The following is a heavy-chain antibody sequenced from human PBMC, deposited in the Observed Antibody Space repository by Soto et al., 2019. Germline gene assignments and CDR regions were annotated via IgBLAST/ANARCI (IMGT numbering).Heavy chain of an antibody. CDR2: ISAYNGNT. CDR3: AREVVATIRGYNWFDP. J-gene: IGHJ5*02. CDR1: GYTFTSYG. Sequence: QVLLVQSGAEVKKPGASVKVSCKASGYTFTSYGISWVRQAPGQGLEWMGWISAYNGNTNYAQKLQGRVTMTTDTSTSTAYMELRSLRSDDTAVYYCAREVVATIRGYNWFDPWGQGTLVTVSS. D-gene: IGHD5-12*01. V-gene: IGHV1-18*04.